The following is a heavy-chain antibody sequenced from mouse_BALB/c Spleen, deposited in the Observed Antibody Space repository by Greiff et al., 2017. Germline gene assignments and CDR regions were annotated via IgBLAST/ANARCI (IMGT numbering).Heavy chain of an antibody. J-gene: IGHJ3*01. V-gene: IGHV7-3*02. D-gene: IGHD1-1*01. Sequence: EVKLMESGGGLVQPGGSLRLSCATSGFTFTDYYMSWVRQPPGKALEWLGFIRNKANGYTTEYSASVKGRFTISRDNSQSILYLQMNTLRAEDSATYYCARDIGYYGGWFAYWGQGTLVTVSA. CDR2: IRNKANGYTT. CDR1: GFTFTDYY. CDR3: ARDIGYYGGWFAY.